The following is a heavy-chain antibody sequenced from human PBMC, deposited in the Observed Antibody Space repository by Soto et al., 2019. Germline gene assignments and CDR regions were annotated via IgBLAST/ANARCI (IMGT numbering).Heavy chain of an antibody. Sequence: EVQLVESGGGFVQPGGSLRLSCAASGFTFNTYWMHWVRQAPGKGLVWVSRINPDGTSTSYADSVKGRFTISRDNARNTLDLQMISLRAEDTAVYYGATDPPGSGVDYWGQGTLVTGSS. D-gene: IGHD6-19*01. V-gene: IGHV3-74*01. CDR1: GFTFNTYW. CDR3: ATDPPGSGVDY. J-gene: IGHJ4*02. CDR2: INPDGTST.